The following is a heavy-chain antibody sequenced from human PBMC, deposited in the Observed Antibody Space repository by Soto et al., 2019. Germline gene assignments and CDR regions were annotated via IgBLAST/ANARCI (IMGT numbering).Heavy chain of an antibody. CDR1: GYTFTTYA. D-gene: IGHD3-22*01. CDR2: INAGNGNT. Sequence: QVQLVQSGAEVKKPGASVKVSCKASGYTFTTYAIHWVRQPPGQRLEWMGWINAGNGNTKYSQKFQGRGTITRDTSASTAYMELSSLRSEDTAMYYCARDQGYYDSGGYYYYWGQGSLVTVSS. J-gene: IGHJ4*02. CDR3: ARDQGYYDSGGYYYY. V-gene: IGHV1-3*01.